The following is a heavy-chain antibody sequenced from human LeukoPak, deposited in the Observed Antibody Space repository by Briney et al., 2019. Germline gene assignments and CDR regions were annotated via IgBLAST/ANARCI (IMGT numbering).Heavy chain of an antibody. J-gene: IGHJ4*02. CDR1: GGSISSSSYY. D-gene: IGHD7-27*01. Sequence: SSETLSLTCTVSGGSISSSSYYWGWIRQPPGKGLEWIGYIYYSGSTNYNPSLKSRVTISVDTSKNQFSLKLSSVTAADTAVYYCASATGDDPLFDYWGQGTLVTVSS. V-gene: IGHV4-61*05. CDR2: IYYSGST. CDR3: ASATGDDPLFDY.